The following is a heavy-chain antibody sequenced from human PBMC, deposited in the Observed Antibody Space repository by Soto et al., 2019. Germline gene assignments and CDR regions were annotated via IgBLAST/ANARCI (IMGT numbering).Heavy chain of an antibody. Sequence: AAVKVSCKASGYTFTGYYMHWVRQAPGQGLEWMGWINPNSGGTNYAQKFQGRVTMTRETSISTAYMELSRLRSDDTAVYYCERGEMYYDILTGYYWPGWFDHWGQGTLVTVSS. V-gene: IGHV1-2*02. CDR3: ERGEMYYDILTGYYWPGWFDH. J-gene: IGHJ5*02. CDR2: INPNSGGT. D-gene: IGHD3-9*01. CDR1: GYTFTGYY.